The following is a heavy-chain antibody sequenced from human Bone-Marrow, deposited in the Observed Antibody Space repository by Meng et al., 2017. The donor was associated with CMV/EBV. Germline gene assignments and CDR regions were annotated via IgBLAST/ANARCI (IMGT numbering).Heavy chain of an antibody. Sequence: SETLSLTCAVYGGSFSGYYWSWIRQPPGKGLEWIGEINHSGSTNYNPSLKSRVTISVDTSKNQFSLQLRFVTPDDTAVYYCVRDNKALDGSGWYVQYYYGIDVWGQGTTVTVSS. J-gene: IGHJ6*02. CDR2: INHSGST. CDR3: VRDNKALDGSGWYVQYYYGIDV. CDR1: GGSFSGYY. D-gene: IGHD6-19*01. V-gene: IGHV4-34*01.